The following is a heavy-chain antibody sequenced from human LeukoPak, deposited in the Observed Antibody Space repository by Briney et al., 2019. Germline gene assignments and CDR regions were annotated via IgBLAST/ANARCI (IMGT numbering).Heavy chain of an antibody. CDR2: IYSGGST. V-gene: IGHV3-53*01. J-gene: IGHJ6*04. D-gene: IGHD3-10*02. CDR3: AELGITMIGGV. Sequence: GGSLRLSCAASGVTVSSNYMSWVRQAPGMGLEWVSEIYSGGSTYYADSVKGRFTISRDNDKNSLYLQMNSLRAEDTALYYCAELGITMIGGVWGKGTTVTISS. CDR1: GVTVSSNY.